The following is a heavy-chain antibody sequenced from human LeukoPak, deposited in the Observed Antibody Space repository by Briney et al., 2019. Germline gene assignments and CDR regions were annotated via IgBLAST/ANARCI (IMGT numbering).Heavy chain of an antibody. J-gene: IGHJ4*02. V-gene: IGHV4-34*01. D-gene: IGHD5-18*01. CDR2: INHSGST. CDR1: GGYFSGYY. Sequence: PSETLSLTCAVYGGYFSGYYWSWIRQPPGKGLEWIGEINHSGSTNYNPSLKSRVTISVDTSKNQFSLKLSSVTAADTAVYYCASFSYDDYWGQGTLVTVSS. CDR3: ASFSYDDY.